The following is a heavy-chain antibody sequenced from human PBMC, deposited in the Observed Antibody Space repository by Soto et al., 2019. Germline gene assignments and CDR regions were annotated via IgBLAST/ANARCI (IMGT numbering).Heavy chain of an antibody. V-gene: IGHV3-33*05. CDR3: ARWGTTGGLDV. D-gene: IGHD3-16*01. CDR1: GFTFRSYV. Sequence: QVQLVESGGGVVQPGTSLRLSCVGSGFTFRSYVIHWVRQAPGKGLEWVALTSYDGSNNFYGDSVKGRFTISRHNSRNTVELQRDSRRFEDTALYYCARWGTTGGLDVWGQGTLVSVSS. J-gene: IGHJ4*02. CDR2: TSYDGSNN.